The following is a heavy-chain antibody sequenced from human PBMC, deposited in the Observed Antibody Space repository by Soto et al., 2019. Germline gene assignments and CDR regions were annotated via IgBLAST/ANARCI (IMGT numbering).Heavy chain of an antibody. Sequence: SETLSLTCTVSGGSISSGGYYWSWIRQHPGKSLEWIGYIYYSGSTYYNPSLKSRVTISVNTSKNQFSLKLSSVTAADTAVYYCTREPHKIVVPAAIDYYYGMDVWGQGTTATVSS. CDR2: IYYSGST. V-gene: IGHV4-31*03. CDR3: TREPHKIVVPAAIDYYYGMDV. D-gene: IGHD2-2*02. J-gene: IGHJ6*02. CDR1: GGSISSGGYY.